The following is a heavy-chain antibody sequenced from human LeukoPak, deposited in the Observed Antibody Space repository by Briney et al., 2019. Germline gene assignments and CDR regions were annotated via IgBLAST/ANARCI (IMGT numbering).Heavy chain of an antibody. J-gene: IGHJ3*02. CDR2: ISGSGGST. CDR3: AKVGYSSGWSGDAFDI. CDR1: GFTFSSYA. D-gene: IGHD6-19*01. V-gene: IGHV3-23*01. Sequence: GGSLRLSCAASGFTFSSYAMSWVRQAPGKGLEWVSAISGSGGSTYYADSVKGRFTISRDNSKNTLYLQMNSLRAEDTAVYYCAKVGYSSGWSGDAFDIWGQGTMVTVSS.